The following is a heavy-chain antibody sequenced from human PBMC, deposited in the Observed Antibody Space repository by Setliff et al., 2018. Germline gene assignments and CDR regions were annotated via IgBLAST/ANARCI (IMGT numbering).Heavy chain of an antibody. CDR3: ARPLEESFGGVRDSDALNI. D-gene: IGHD3-16*01. V-gene: IGHV4-39*01. CDR2: IYYNGST. J-gene: IGHJ3*02. Sequence: KTSETLSLTCTVSGGSIRSSYYYWGWIRQPPGKGLEWIGSIYYNGSTHFNPSLKSRVAISVDTSKNLLPLRVNSVTATDTAVYYCARPLEESFGGVRDSDALNIWGQGTMVTVSS. CDR1: GGSIRSSYYY.